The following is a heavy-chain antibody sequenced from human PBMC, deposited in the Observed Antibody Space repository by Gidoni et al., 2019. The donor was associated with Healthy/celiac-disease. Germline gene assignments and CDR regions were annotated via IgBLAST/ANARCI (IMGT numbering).Heavy chain of an antibody. V-gene: IGHV1-2*02. J-gene: IGHJ3*02. CDR1: GYTITGYF. CDR3: ARETLMGAFDI. CDR2: INPNSGGK. Sequence: QQQLVQSGAEVKQPGAAVVVSCTASGYTITGYFMHWLRQAPGQGLEWMGWINPNSGGKNHAQQFQGRVTMTRDTSISTAYMELSRLRSDDTAVYYCARETLMGAFDIWGQGTMVTVSS.